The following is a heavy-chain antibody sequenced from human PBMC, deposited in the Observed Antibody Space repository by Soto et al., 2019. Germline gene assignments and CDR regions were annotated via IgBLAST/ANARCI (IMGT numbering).Heavy chain of an antibody. J-gene: IGHJ4*02. CDR3: ARDTGDGTFDF. V-gene: IGHV1-3*01. CDR1: GYTFSSYA. Sequence: QVHLVQSGAEVRKPGASVKVSCKASGYTFSSYAMHWVRQAPGQRLEWMGWINAGYGNTKSSQKFQDRVTISRDTSAGTAHIELNSLRTEGTAVYYCARDTGDGTFDFWGQGTLVTVSS. D-gene: IGHD7-27*01. CDR2: INAGYGNT.